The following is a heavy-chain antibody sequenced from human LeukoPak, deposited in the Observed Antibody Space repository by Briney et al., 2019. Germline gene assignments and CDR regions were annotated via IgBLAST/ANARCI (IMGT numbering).Heavy chain of an antibody. CDR2: MNPNSGNT. V-gene: IGHV1-8*02. J-gene: IGHJ4*02. CDR1: GYTFSSYD. Sequence: GASVKVSCKASGYTFSSYDINWVRQATGQGLEWMGWMNPNSGNTGYAQKFQGRVTITMNTPTSTAYLELSSLRSEDTAVYYCARARPDSTGYCSTGFDYWGKGTLVTVSS. D-gene: IGHD3-22*01. CDR3: ARARPDSTGYCSTGFDY.